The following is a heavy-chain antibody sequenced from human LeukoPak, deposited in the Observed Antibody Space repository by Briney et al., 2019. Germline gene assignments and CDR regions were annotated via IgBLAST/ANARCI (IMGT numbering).Heavy chain of an antibody. V-gene: IGHV3-23*01. CDR1: GFTFSSYA. J-gene: IGHJ4*02. D-gene: IGHD2-15*01. CDR3: ARVFRYCSGGSCYLDY. Sequence: AGGSLRLSCAASGFTFSSYAMSWVRQAPGKGLEWVSAISGSGGSTYYADSVKGRFTISRDNSKNTLYLQMNSLRAEDTAVYYCARVFRYCSGGSCYLDYWGQGILVTVSS. CDR2: ISGSGGST.